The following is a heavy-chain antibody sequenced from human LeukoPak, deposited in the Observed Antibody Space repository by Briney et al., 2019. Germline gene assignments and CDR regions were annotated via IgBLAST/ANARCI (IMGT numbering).Heavy chain of an antibody. V-gene: IGHV3-23*01. J-gene: IGHJ4*02. Sequence: PGGSLRLSCAASGSTFSSYAMSWVRQAPGKGLEWVSAISGSGGSTYNADSMKGRFTISRDNSRNTLYLQMNSLRAEDTAVYHCAKGYCSGGSCYWGLFDYWGQGTLVTVSS. D-gene: IGHD2-15*01. CDR2: ISGSGGST. CDR1: GSTFSSYA. CDR3: AKGYCSGGSCYWGLFDY.